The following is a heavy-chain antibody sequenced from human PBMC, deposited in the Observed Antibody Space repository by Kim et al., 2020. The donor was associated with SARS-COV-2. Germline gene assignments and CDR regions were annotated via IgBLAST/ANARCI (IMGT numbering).Heavy chain of an antibody. D-gene: IGHD5-12*01. Sequence: ASVKVSCKTSGYTFITYAVHWVRQAPGQRLEWMGWNNAGNGNTYHSQKCQGRGTITRDTSTTTAYMELSSRRSEDTAVYYFVRNIVGTIEFDYWGQGTLGTVSS. V-gene: IGHV1-3*01. CDR3: VRNIVGTIEFDY. J-gene: IGHJ4*02. CDR1: GYTFITYA. CDR2: NNAGNGNT.